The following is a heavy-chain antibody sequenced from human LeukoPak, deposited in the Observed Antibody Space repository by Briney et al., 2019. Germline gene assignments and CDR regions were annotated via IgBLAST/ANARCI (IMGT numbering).Heavy chain of an antibody. V-gene: IGHV1-18*01. CDR2: ISAFIGNP. Sequence: ASVTVSCMASGYSLTSYGTSWVRPAPGQGRGWMGWISAFIGNPNYPQKLQGRVTMTTDTSTSTAYMKLRSLRSDDTAVYYCARAYYDSSGLPVFYWYFDLWGRGTLVTVSS. CDR1: GYSLTSYG. CDR3: ARAYYDSSGLPVFYWYFDL. J-gene: IGHJ2*01. D-gene: IGHD3-22*01.